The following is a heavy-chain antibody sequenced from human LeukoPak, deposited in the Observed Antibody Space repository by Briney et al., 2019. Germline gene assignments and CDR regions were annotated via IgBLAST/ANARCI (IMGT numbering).Heavy chain of an antibody. CDR2: ISYDGSNK. CDR1: GFTFSSYG. V-gene: IGHV3-30*19. J-gene: IGHJ4*02. CDR3: ARALPVPAATFDY. D-gene: IGHD2-2*01. Sequence: GSLRLSCAASGFTFSSYGMHWVRQAPGKGLEWVAVISYDGSNKYHADSVKGRFTISRDNSKNTLYLQMNSLRAEDTAVYYCARALPVPAATFDYWGQGTLVTVSS.